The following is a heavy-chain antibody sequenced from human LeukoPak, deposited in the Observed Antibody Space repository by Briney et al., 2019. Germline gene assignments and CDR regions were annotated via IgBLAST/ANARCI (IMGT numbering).Heavy chain of an antibody. CDR2: ISYDGSNK. D-gene: IGHD6-13*01. CDR3: ARAKYSSSWFDP. Sequence: GRSLRLSCAASGFTFSSHAMHWVRQAPGKGLEWVAVISYDGSNKYYADSVKGRFTISRDNSKNTLYLQMNSLRAEDTAVYYCARAKYSSSWFDPWGQGTLVTVSS. CDR1: GFTFSSHA. J-gene: IGHJ5*02. V-gene: IGHV3-30*04.